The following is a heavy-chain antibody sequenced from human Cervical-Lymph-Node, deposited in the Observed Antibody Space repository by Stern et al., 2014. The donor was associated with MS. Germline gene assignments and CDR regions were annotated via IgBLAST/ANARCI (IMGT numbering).Heavy chain of an antibody. CDR1: GGSISSDNYY. V-gene: IGHV4-31*03. CDR2: IHYSGTT. D-gene: IGHD3-22*01. CDR3: ARDHFTTSLDV. J-gene: IGHJ6*02. Sequence: VQLVESGPGLVKPSQTLSLTCTVSGGSISSDNYYWTWIRQHPGKGLEWIGHIHYSGTTYYNPSLKSRVSITVDTSQNLVSLRLSSVTAADTAVYYCARDHFTTSLDVWGHGTTVTVS.